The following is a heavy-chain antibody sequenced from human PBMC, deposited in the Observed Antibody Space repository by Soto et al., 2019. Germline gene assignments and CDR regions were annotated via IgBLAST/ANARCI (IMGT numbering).Heavy chain of an antibody. CDR3: AKLDGGGY. V-gene: IGHV4-4*02. D-gene: IGHD2-15*01. CDR2: VYHSGTT. Sequence: QVQLQESGPGLVKPSGTLSVTCAVSGGCISSSNWWSWVRQPPGKGLEWIGEVYHSGTTHYNPSLKSRVIISVDTSNNQFSLHLSPVTAADTAVYYCAKLDGGGYWGQGTLVTVSS. CDR1: GGCISSSNW. J-gene: IGHJ4*02.